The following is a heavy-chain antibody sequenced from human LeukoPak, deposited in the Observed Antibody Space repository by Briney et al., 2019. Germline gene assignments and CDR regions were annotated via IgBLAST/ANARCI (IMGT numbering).Heavy chain of an antibody. CDR3: ARVSDILTGYYYFDY. V-gene: IGHV3-74*01. D-gene: IGHD3-9*01. J-gene: IGHJ4*02. Sequence: GGSLRLSCAASGFTFSSYWMHWVRQAPGKGLVWVSRINSDESSTSYADSVNGRFTISRDNAKNTLYLQMNSLRAEDTAVYYCARVSDILTGYYYFDYWGQGNLVTVSS. CDR2: INSDESST. CDR1: GFTFSSYW.